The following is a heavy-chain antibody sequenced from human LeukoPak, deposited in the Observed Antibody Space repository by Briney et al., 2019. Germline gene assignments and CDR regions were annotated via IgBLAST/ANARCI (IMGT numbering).Heavy chain of an antibody. CDR3: ARTPYDSSTYYFDY. CDR1: GFTFSRYA. V-gene: IGHV3-23*01. J-gene: IGHJ4*02. D-gene: IGHD3-22*01. Sequence: PGGSLRLSCAASGFTFSRYAMNWVRQAPGKGLEWVSAVTGSGGSTYYADSVKGRFAISRDNSKNTLYLQMNSLRAEDTAVYYCARTPYDSSTYYFDYWGQGTLVTVSS. CDR2: VTGSGGST.